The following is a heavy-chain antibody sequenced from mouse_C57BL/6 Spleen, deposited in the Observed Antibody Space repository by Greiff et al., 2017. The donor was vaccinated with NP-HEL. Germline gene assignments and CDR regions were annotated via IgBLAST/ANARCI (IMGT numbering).Heavy chain of an antibody. CDR1: GFTFTDYY. CDR3: ARSYGSYPYYAMDY. Sequence: EVQVVESGGGLVQPGGSLSLSCAASGFTFTDYYMSWVRQPPGKALEWLGFIRNKANGYTTEYSASVKGRFTISRDNSQSILYLQMNALRAEDSATYYCARSYGSYPYYAMDYWGQGTSVTVSS. V-gene: IGHV7-3*01. D-gene: IGHD1-1*01. CDR2: IRNKANGYTT. J-gene: IGHJ4*01.